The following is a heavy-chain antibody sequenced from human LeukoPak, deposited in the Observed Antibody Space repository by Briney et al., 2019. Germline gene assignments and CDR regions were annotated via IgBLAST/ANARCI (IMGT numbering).Heavy chain of an antibody. Sequence: GGSLRLSCAASGFTFDGYGMTWVRQAPGKGLEWVSSVSNSNIYKYYADSVKGRFTISRDNARNSLYLQMNSLRGEDTAVYYCATIEQSSSSFWGQGTLVTVSS. CDR2: VSNSNIYK. CDR1: GFTFDGYG. J-gene: IGHJ4*02. D-gene: IGHD6-6*01. CDR3: ATIEQSSSSF. V-gene: IGHV3-21*01.